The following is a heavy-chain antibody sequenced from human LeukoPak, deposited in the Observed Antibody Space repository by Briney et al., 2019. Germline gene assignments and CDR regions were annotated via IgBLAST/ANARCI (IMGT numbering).Heavy chain of an antibody. CDR1: GFTFSRYS. CDR3: ARGPESVAVAEGDDY. Sequence: GGSLRLSCAASGFTFSRYSMNWVRQAPGKGLEWVSSISSSSSYIYYADSVKGRFTISRDNAKNSLYLQMNSLRAEDTAVYYCARGPESVAVAEGDDYWGQGTLVTVSS. D-gene: IGHD6-19*01. V-gene: IGHV3-21*01. J-gene: IGHJ4*02. CDR2: ISSSSSYI.